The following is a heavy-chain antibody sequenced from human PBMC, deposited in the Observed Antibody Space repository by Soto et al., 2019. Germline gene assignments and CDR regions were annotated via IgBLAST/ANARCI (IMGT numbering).Heavy chain of an antibody. D-gene: IGHD6-19*01. V-gene: IGHV4-34*01. CDR2: INHSGST. CDR3: ARSVRSSGRVWGTKVTWFDP. Sequence: SETLSLTCAVYGGSFSGYYWSWIRQPPGKGLEWIGEINHSGSTNYNPPLKSRVTISVDTSKNQLSLKLSSVTAADPAVYYCARSVRSSGRVWGTKVTWFDPWGQGTLVTVSS. J-gene: IGHJ5*02. CDR1: GGSFSGYY.